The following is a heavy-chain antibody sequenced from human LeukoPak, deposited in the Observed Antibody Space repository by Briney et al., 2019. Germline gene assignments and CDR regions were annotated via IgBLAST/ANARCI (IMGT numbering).Heavy chain of an antibody. CDR3: ARGMVRGVITYYYYYYMDV. J-gene: IGHJ6*03. CDR1: GYTFTGYY. V-gene: IGHV1-2*02. CDR2: IHPNSGGT. Sequence: GASVKVSCKASGYTFTGYYLHWVRQAPGQGLEWMGWIHPNSGGTNYAQKFQGRVTMTRDTSISTAYMELSRLRSDDTAVYYCARGMVRGVITYYYYYYMDVWGKGTTVTISS. D-gene: IGHD3-10*01.